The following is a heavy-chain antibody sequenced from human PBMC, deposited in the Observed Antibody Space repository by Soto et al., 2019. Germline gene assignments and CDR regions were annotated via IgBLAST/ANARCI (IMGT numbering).Heavy chain of an antibody. CDR1: GFTFSSYA. J-gene: IGHJ5*02. Sequence: GSLRLSCAASGFTFSSYAMSWVRQAPGKGLEWVSAISGSGGSKYYADSVKGRFTISRDNSKNTLYLQMKSLRAEETAVYYCAKDLRRSVLRFLEWLLYGFDPWGQGTLVTVSS. CDR3: AKDLRRSVLRFLEWLLYGFDP. D-gene: IGHD3-3*01. V-gene: IGHV3-23*01. CDR2: ISGSGGSK.